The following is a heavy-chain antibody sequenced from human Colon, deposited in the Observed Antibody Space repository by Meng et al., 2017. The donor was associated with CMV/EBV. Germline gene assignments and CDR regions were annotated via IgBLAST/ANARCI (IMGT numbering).Heavy chain of an antibody. D-gene: IGHD2-21*01. J-gene: IGHJ6*02. Sequence: GESLKISCAASGFSSSNFDMSWVRQAPGKGLEWVSVISGSGGSTYYADSAKGRFTISRDNSKNTVFLQMDSLRAEDTAIYYCAKAQIAISQYFYYYGMDVWGQGTTVTVSS. CDR3: AKAQIAISQYFYYYGMDV. V-gene: IGHV3-23*01. CDR2: ISGSGGST. CDR1: GFSSSNFD.